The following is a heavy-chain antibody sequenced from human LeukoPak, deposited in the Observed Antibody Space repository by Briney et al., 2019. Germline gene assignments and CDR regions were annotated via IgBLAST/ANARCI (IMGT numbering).Heavy chain of an antibody. J-gene: IGHJ4*02. CDR1: GGSISSYY. CDR2: VYTSGST. CDR3: ARDRHDYDSSGYYYVDY. D-gene: IGHD3-22*01. V-gene: IGHV4-4*07. Sequence: SETLSLTCTVSGGSISSYYWSWIRQPAGRGLEWIGRVYTSGSTNYNPSLKSRVTMSVDTSKNQFSLKLSSVTAADTAVYYCARDRHDYDSSGYYYVDYWGQGILVTVSS.